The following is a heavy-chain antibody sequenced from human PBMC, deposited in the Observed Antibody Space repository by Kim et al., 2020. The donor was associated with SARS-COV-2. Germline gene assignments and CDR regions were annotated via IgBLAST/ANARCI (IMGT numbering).Heavy chain of an antibody. J-gene: IGHJ4*02. CDR2: IYYSGST. V-gene: IGHV4-31*03. Sequence: SETLSLTCTVSGGSISSGGYYWSWIRQHPGKGLEWIGYIYYSGSTYYNPSLKSRVTISVDTSKNQFSLKLSSVTAADTAVYYCARGTGGWIQPYFDYWGQGTLVTVSS. CDR1: GGSISSGGYY. D-gene: IGHD5-18*01. CDR3: ARGTGGWIQPYFDY.